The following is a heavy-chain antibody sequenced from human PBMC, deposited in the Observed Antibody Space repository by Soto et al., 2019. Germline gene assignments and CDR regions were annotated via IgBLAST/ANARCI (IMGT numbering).Heavy chain of an antibody. CDR2: ISAYNGNT. CDR3: ARDLNDYGDYPPGAFDI. CDR1: GYTFTSYG. J-gene: IGHJ3*02. V-gene: IGHV1-18*01. Sequence: ASVKVSCKASGYTFTSYGISWVRQAPGQGLEWMGWISAYNGNTNYAQKLQGGVTMTTDTSTSTAYMELRSLRSDDTAVYYCARDLNDYGDYPPGAFDIWGQGTMVTVSS. D-gene: IGHD4-17*01.